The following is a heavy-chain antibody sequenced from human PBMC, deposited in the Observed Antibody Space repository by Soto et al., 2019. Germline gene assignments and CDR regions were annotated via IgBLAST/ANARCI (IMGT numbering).Heavy chain of an antibody. CDR1: GLTFSGSA. CDR3: RVVPPATLLDV. D-gene: IGHD2-2*01. Sequence: PGGSLRLSCADSGLTFSGSAMHWVRKVSGQGLEGVGRIRSQANSYATSYAASVKVMFTTSIDDSKITAYLQMNSLKTEDTAVHFCRVVPPATLLDVWGQGTMVTVSS. CDR2: IRSQANSYAT. J-gene: IGHJ6*02. V-gene: IGHV3-73*01.